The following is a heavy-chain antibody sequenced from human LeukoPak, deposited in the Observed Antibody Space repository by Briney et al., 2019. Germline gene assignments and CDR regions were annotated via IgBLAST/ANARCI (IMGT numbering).Heavy chain of an antibody. CDR3: ARILDSAWGELGY. CDR2: IRSDGSNK. CDR1: GFIFSSYG. V-gene: IGHV3-30*02. Sequence: PRGSLRLSCAGSGFIFSSYGMHWVRQAPGKGLEWMAFIRSDGSNKYYADSVKGRFTISRENSKKTLYLQMNSLRAEDTAVYYCARILDSAWGELGYWGQGTLVTVSS. D-gene: IGHD6-19*01. J-gene: IGHJ4*02.